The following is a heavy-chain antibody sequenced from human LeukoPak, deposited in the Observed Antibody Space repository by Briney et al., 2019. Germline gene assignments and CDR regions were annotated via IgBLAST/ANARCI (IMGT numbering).Heavy chain of an antibody. CDR2: ISGSGGST. J-gene: IGHJ4*02. CDR3: AKEVVVVPAAMLDY. CDR1: GFTFSSYV. V-gene: IGHV3-23*01. Sequence: PGGSLRLSCAVSGFTFSSYVMSWVRQAPGKGLEWVSAISGSGGSTYYADSVKGRFTISRDNSKNTLYLQMNSLRAEDTAVYYCAKEVVVVPAAMLDYWGQGTLVTVSS. D-gene: IGHD2-2*01.